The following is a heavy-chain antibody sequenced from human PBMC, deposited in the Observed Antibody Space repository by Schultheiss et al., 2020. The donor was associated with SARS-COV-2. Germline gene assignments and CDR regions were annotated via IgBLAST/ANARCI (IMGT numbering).Heavy chain of an antibody. V-gene: IGHV4-39*07. CDR1: GGSISSSGFY. D-gene: IGHD3-22*01. J-gene: IGHJ3*02. CDR3: ARFYLLLDAFDI. CDR2: IYYSGST. Sequence: GSLRLSCTVSGGSISSSGFYWAWIRQTPGKGLEWIGSIYYSGSTYYNPSLKSRVTISVDTSKSQVSLRLSSVTAADTAVYYCARFYLLLDAFDIWGQGTMVTVSS.